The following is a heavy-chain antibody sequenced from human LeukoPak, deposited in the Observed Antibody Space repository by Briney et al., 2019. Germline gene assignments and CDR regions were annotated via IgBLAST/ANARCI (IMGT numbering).Heavy chain of an antibody. V-gene: IGHV3-7*01. CDR3: ANSPYDFWSGYYETFDY. CDR2: IKQDVSEK. D-gene: IGHD3-3*01. Sequence: GGSLRLSCAASGFTFSSYWMSWVRQAPGKGLEWVANIKQDVSEKYYVDSVKGRFTISRDNSKNTLYLQMNTLRAEDTAVYYCANSPYDFWSGYYETFDYWGQGTLVTVSS. J-gene: IGHJ4*02. CDR1: GFTFSSYW.